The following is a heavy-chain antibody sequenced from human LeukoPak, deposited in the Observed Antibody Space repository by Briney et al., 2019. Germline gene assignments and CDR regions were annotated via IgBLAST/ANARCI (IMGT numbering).Heavy chain of an antibody. D-gene: IGHD2-8*01. CDR3: ARDRHCVNGVCHSPPGMDV. CDR2: IWFDKNQ. J-gene: IGHJ6*02. V-gene: IGHV3-33*01. CDR1: GSILNDYG. Sequence: GGSLRLSCAASGSILNDYGMHWVRQAPGKGLEWVADIWFDKNQHFADSVKGRFAISRDNSKNTVYLQINSLRAEDTAVYYCARDRHCVNGVCHSPPGMDVWGQGTMVTVSS.